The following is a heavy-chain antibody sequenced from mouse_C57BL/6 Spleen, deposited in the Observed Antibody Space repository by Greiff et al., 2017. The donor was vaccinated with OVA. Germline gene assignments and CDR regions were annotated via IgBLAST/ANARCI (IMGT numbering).Heavy chain of an antibody. CDR2: IYPRSGNT. D-gene: IGHD2-4*01. CDR1: GSTFTSYG. J-gene: IGHJ2*01. V-gene: IGHV1-81*01. Sequence: VQLQQSGAELARPGASVKLSCKASGSTFTSYGISWVKQRTGQGLEWIGEIYPRSGNTYYNEKFKGKATLTADKSSSTAYMELRSLTSEDSAVYFCARCDYQYYFDYWGQGTTLTVSS. CDR3: ARCDYQYYFDY.